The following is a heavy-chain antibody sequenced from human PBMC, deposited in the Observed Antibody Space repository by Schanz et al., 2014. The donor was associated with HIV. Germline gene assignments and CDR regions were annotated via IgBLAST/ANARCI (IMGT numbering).Heavy chain of an antibody. D-gene: IGHD3-22*01. V-gene: IGHV3-48*01. CDR2: IIWNTNTV. CDR1: GFTFRSYG. J-gene: IGHJ4*02. Sequence: VQLVESGGGVVQPGRSLRLSCAASGFTFRSYGMHWVRQAPGKGLEWVSHIIWNTNTVYYADSVKGRFTISRDISKRTVYLQMNSLGAEDTAIYFCAKDRRRDYYYESSGYLDFWGQGTLVTVSS. CDR3: AKDRRRDYYYESSGYLDF.